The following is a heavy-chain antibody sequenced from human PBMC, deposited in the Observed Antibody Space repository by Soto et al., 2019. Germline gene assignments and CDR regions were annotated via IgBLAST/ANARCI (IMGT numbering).Heavy chain of an antibody. D-gene: IGHD2-2*01. Sequence: PGGSLRLSCAASGFTFSSYGMHWVRQAPGKGLEWVAVIWYDGSNKYYADSVKGRFTISRDNSKNTLYLQMNSLRAEDTAVYYWARGLLPAAMQYYYYYYMDVWGKGTTVTVSS. J-gene: IGHJ6*03. CDR3: ARGLLPAAMQYYYYYYMDV. V-gene: IGHV3-33*01. CDR2: IWYDGSNK. CDR1: GFTFSSYG.